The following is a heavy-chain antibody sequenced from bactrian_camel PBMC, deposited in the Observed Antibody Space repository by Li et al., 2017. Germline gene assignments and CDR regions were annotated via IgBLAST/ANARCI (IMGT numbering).Heavy chain of an antibody. CDR1: RYTYAPNC. Sequence: HVQLVESGGGSVQGGGSLRLSCAVQRYTYAPNCMAWFRQAPGKDREGVATVFIGGGNTYYDVSVKGRFTISQDSTKNPVYLQMNSLKPEDTATYYCAADYARPLCNWFPHQIPANVYWGQGTQVTVS. J-gene: IGHJ4*01. CDR3: AADYARPLCNWFPHQIPANVY. CDR2: VFIGGGNT. D-gene: IGHD1*01. V-gene: IGHV3S1*01.